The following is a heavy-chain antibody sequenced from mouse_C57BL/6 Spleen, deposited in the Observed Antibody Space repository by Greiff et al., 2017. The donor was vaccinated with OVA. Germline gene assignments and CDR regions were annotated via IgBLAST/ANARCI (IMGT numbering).Heavy chain of an antibody. D-gene: IGHD1-2*01. Sequence: QVQLKQPGAELVMPGASVKLSCKASGYTFNSYWMHWVKQRPGQGLEWIGEIDPADSNTNYNPKFKGKATLTVDTSSSTAYLQLSSLTSEDSAIYYGAREGGFATAKDYWGQGTSVTVSS. CDR2: IDPADSNT. J-gene: IGHJ4*01. V-gene: IGHV1-69*01. CDR1: GYTFNSYW. CDR3: AREGGFATAKDY.